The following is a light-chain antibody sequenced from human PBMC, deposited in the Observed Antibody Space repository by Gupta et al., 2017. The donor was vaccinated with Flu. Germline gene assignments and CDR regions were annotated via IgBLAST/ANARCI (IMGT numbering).Light chain of an antibody. J-gene: IGLJ2*01. Sequence: SSELTQDPAVAVAVGQAVRITCQGDSLRSYYASWYQKKPGQAPVLVIYGKTSRPSGIPDRFSASSSVNTAFLTITGAQAEDEADYYCNSRDSSGNHVVFGGGTKLTVL. CDR1: SLRSYY. CDR3: NSRDSSGNHVV. V-gene: IGLV3-19*01. CDR2: GKT.